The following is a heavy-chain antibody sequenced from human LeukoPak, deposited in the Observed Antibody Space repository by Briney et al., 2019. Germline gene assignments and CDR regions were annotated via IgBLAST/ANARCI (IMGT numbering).Heavy chain of an antibody. V-gene: IGHV3-21*01. Sequence: ETLSLTCTVSGYSISSGYYWGWIRQPPGKGLEWVSSISSSSSYIYYADSVKGRFTISRDNAKNSLYLQMNSLRAEDTAVYYCARDQPTNWWNSEGSLFDYWGQGTLVTVSS. CDR2: ISSSSSYI. CDR1: GYSISSGYY. CDR3: ARDQPTNWWNSEGSLFDY. D-gene: IGHD2-8*02. J-gene: IGHJ4*02.